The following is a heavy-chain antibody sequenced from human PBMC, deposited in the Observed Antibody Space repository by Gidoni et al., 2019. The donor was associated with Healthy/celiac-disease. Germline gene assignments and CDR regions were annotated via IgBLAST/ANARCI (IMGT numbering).Heavy chain of an antibody. D-gene: IGHD2-2*01. Sequence: VQLQESGPGLVKPSETLSLTCTVSGGSISSYYWSWIRQPAGKGLEWIGRIYTSGSTNYNPSLKSRVTMSVDTSKNQFSLKLSSVTAADTAVYYCASGSVVVPAALPNYYYYMDVWGKGTTVTVSS. CDR3: ASGSVVVPAALPNYYYYMDV. V-gene: IGHV4-4*07. CDR1: GGSISSYY. CDR2: IYTSGST. J-gene: IGHJ6*03.